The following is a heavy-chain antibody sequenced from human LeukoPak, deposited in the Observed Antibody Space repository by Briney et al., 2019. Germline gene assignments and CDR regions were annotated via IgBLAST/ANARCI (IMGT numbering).Heavy chain of an antibody. CDR2: IIPILGIA. CDR1: GGTFSSYA. CDR3: ARENYDSSGYLGFDY. Sequence: VKVSCKASGGTFSSYAISWVRQAPGQGLEWMGRIIPILGIANYAQKFQGRVTITADKSTSTAYMELSSLRSEDTAVYYCARENYDSSGYLGFDYWGQGTLVTVSS. V-gene: IGHV1-69*04. J-gene: IGHJ4*02. D-gene: IGHD3-22*01.